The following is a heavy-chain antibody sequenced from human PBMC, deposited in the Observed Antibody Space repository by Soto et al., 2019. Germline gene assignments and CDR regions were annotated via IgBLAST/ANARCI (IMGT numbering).Heavy chain of an antibody. Sequence: QVQLQESGPGLVKPSETLSLTCTVSGGSISSYYWSWIRQPPGKGLEWIGYIYYSGSTNYNPSLKSRVTISVDTSKNQFSLKLSSVTAADTAVYYCARDLPIWGVRGSSYYYGMDVWGQGTTVTVSS. CDR1: GGSISSYY. V-gene: IGHV4-59*01. D-gene: IGHD3-10*01. J-gene: IGHJ6*02. CDR2: IYYSGST. CDR3: ARDLPIWGVRGSSYYYGMDV.